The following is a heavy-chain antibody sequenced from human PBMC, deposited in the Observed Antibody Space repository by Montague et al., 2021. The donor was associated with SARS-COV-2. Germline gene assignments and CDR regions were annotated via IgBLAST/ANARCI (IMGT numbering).Heavy chain of an antibody. CDR2: ITNNGVST. CDR3: ARSGLSGSYDY. D-gene: IGHD1-26*01. V-gene: IGHV3-64*01. Sequence: SLRLSCAASGFTFSTYAMHWVRQAPGKGLELVSAITNNGVSTYYASSVKGRFTISRDNSKNTLYLQMGRLRSEDMAVYFCARSGLSGSYDYWGQGTLVTVSS. CDR1: GFTFSTYA. J-gene: IGHJ4*02.